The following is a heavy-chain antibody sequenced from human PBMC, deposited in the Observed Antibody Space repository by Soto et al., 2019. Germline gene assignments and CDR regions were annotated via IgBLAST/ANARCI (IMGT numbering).Heavy chain of an antibody. V-gene: IGHV3-30*18. J-gene: IGHJ4*02. CDR1: GFTFSSYG. D-gene: IGHD3-9*01. Sequence: GGSLRLSCAASGFTFSSYGMHWVRQAPGKGLEWVAVISYDGSNKYYADSVKGRFTISRDNSKNTLYLQMNSLRAEDTAVYYCAKESKILTGYSPFFDYWGQGTLVTVSS. CDR2: ISYDGSNK. CDR3: AKESKILTGYSPFFDY.